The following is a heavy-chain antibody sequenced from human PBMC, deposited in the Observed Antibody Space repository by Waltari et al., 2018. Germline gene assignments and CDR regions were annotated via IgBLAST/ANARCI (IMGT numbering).Heavy chain of an antibody. CDR1: GYTFTSYY. CDR2: INPSGGST. J-gene: IGHJ6*02. V-gene: IGHV1-46*01. CDR3: ARGTLAAAAYYYYGMDV. Sequence: QVQLVQSGAEVKKSGASVKVSCKASGYTFTSYYMHWVRQAPGQGLEWMGIINPSGGSTSYAQKFQGRVTMTRDTSTSTVYMELSSLRSEDTAVYYCARGTLAAAAYYYYGMDVWGQGTTVTVSS. D-gene: IGHD6-13*01.